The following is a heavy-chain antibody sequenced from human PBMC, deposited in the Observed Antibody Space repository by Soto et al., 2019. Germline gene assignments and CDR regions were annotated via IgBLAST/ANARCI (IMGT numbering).Heavy chain of an antibody. V-gene: IGHV4-59*06. CDR2: IYYSGST. CDR3: ARGYSSGWYSN. D-gene: IGHD6-19*01. CDR1: GGSISSYY. J-gene: IGHJ4*02. Sequence: QVQLQESGPGLVKPSETLSLTCTVSGGSISSYYWSWIRQPPGKGLDWIGYIYYSGSTYYNPSLKSRVTISVDTSKNQFSLKLSSVTAADTAVYYCARGYSSGWYSNWGQGTLVTVSS.